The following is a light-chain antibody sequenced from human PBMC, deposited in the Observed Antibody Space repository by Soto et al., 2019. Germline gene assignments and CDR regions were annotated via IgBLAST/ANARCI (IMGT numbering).Light chain of an antibody. V-gene: IGKV3-20*01. CDR2: AAS. CDR1: QSVGSSY. CDR3: QQYSSSPRT. Sequence: EIVLTQSPGTLSLSPGERATLSCRASQSVGSSYLAWYQQKPGQAPKVLIYAASNRATGIPDRFSGSGSGTDFTLTISRVEPEDFAVYYCQQYSSSPRTFGQGTKVDIK. J-gene: IGKJ2*01.